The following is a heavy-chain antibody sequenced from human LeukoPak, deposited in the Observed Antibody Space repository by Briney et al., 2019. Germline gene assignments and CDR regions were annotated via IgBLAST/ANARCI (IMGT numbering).Heavy chain of an antibody. D-gene: IGHD3-3*01. CDR3: ATPAQRFLEWLLPWQYGMDV. CDR1: RFHLPELS. J-gene: IGHJ6*02. V-gene: IGHV1-24*01. CDR2: FDPEDGET. Sequence: ASGKVFFKVSRFHLPELSMPWVRPAPGKGVGGVGSFDPEDGETIYAQKFQGRVTMTEDTSTDTAYMELSSLRSEDTAVYYCATPAQRFLEWLLPWQYGMDVWGQGTTVTVSS.